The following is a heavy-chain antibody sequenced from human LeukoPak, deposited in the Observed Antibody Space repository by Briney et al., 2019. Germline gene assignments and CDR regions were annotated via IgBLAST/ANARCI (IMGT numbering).Heavy chain of an antibody. CDR3: AQKGGTDY. CDR1: GFTFDDYA. V-gene: IGHV3-9*01. D-gene: IGHD2-15*01. CDR2: ISWNSGTK. Sequence: GRSLRLSCAASGFTFDDYAMHWVRQAPGKGLEWVSGISWNSGTKGYADSVKGRFTISRDNAKNSLYLQMNSLRGEDAAVYYCAQKGGTDYWGQGTLVTVSS. J-gene: IGHJ4*02.